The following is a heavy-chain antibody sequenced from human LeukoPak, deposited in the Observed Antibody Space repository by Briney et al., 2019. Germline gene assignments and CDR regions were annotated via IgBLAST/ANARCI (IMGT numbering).Heavy chain of an antibody. CDR3: ARPAGSGYWYYFDL. CDR2: IYYSGSN. Sequence: SETLSLTCTVSGVSVSATNFYWSWIRQPPGKGLEWIGYIYYSGSNKYNPSLKSRVTISVDKSKNQFSLKLTSLTAADTAVYYCARPAGSGYWYYFDLWGQGTLVAVSS. CDR1: GVSVSATNFY. D-gene: IGHD5-18*01. V-gene: IGHV4-61*05. J-gene: IGHJ4*02.